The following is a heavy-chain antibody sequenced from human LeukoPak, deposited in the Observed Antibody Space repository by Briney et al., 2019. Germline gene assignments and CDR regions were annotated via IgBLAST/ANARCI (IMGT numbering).Heavy chain of an antibody. Sequence: ASVKVSCKASGYTFNNYGITWVRQAPGQGLEWMGWINTNTGNPTYAQGFTGRFVFSLDTSVSTAYLQISSLKAEDTAVYYCARAIVPHTWQQLDGGFDYWGQGTLVTVSS. J-gene: IGHJ4*02. CDR1: GYTFNNYG. CDR2: INTNTGNP. CDR3: ARAIVPHTWQQLDGGFDY. D-gene: IGHD6-13*01. V-gene: IGHV7-4-1*02.